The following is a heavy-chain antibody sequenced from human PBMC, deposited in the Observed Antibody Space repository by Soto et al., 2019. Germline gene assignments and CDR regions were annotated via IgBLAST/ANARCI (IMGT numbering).Heavy chain of an antibody. CDR1: GFTFSIYG. J-gene: IGHJ3*02. Sequence: QVQLVESGGGVVQPGRSLRLSCAASGFTFSIYGMHWVRQAPGKGLECVATISYDGNNKYYADSVEGRFTISRDNSRNTLYLQMIRLGAEDTAVHYCAKDRALARGVIDAFDIWGQGTMVTVSS. V-gene: IGHV3-30*18. D-gene: IGHD3-10*01. CDR2: ISYDGNNK. CDR3: AKDRALARGVIDAFDI.